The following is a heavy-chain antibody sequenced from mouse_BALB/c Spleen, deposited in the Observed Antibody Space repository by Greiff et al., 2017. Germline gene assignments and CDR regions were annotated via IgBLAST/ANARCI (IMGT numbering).Heavy chain of an antibody. D-gene: IGHD1-1*01. CDR1: GYTFTSYW. Sequence: VQLQQSGTVLARPGASVKMSCKASGYTFTSYWMHWVKQRPGQGLEWIGAIYPGNSDTSYNQKFKGKAKLTAVTSTSTAYMELSSLTNEDSAVYYCTRGVVATKYFDVWGAGTTVTVSS. J-gene: IGHJ1*01. V-gene: IGHV1-5*01. CDR3: TRGVVATKYFDV. CDR2: IYPGNSDT.